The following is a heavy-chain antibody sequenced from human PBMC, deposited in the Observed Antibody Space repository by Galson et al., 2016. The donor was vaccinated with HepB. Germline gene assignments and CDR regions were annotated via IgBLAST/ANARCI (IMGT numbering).Heavy chain of an antibody. CDR2: ITWNSDNI. J-gene: IGHJ6*02. D-gene: IGHD2-2*01. Sequence: SLRLSCAASGFTFDDYAMHWVRQAPGKGLEWVSGITWNSDNIGYADSVKGRFTISRDNAKNSLYLQMNSLRAEDTAVYYCVRARTLPASAGMDVWGQGTTVTVSS. CDR3: VRARTLPASAGMDV. CDR1: GFTFDDYA. V-gene: IGHV3-9*01.